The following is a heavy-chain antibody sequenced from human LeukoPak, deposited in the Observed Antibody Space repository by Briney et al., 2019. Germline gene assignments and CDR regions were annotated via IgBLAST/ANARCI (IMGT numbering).Heavy chain of an antibody. D-gene: IGHD7-27*01. CDR3: ATNTGTVFDY. CDR2: VYYSGST. J-gene: IGHJ4*02. V-gene: IGHV4-59*01. CDR1: GDFLTASY. Sequence: SETLSLTCTVSGDFLTASYWSWLRQPPGKGLEWIGYVYYSGSTEYNPSLRSRVTISLEMSKHQFSLNVTSVTAADTAVYYCATNTGTVFDYWGQGALVTVSS.